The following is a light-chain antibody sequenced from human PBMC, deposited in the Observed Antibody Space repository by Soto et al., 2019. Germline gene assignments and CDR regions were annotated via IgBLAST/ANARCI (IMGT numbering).Light chain of an antibody. J-gene: IGKJ4*01. CDR1: QSVSSSY. Sequence: EIVLTQSPGTLSLSPGERATLSCRASQSVSSSYLAWYQQKPGQAPRLLIYGASSRATGIPDRFSGSGSGTDSTLTISRLEPEDFAVYYCQQYDSSPLTFDGGTKVEIK. CDR3: QQYDSSPLT. V-gene: IGKV3-20*01. CDR2: GAS.